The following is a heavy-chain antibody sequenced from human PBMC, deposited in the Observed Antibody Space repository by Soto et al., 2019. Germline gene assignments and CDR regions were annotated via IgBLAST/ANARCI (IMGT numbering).Heavy chain of an antibody. V-gene: IGHV1-69*13. D-gene: IGHD5-12*01. CDR2: IIPSVGTA. CDR3: ARWGLEMATISGAFDI. Sequence: SVKVSCKASGGTFSSYAISWVRQAPGQGLEWMGGIIPSVGTANYAQKFQGRVTITADASTSTAYMELSSLRSEDTAVYYCARWGLEMATISGAFDIWGQGTMVTVSS. J-gene: IGHJ3*02. CDR1: GGTFSSYA.